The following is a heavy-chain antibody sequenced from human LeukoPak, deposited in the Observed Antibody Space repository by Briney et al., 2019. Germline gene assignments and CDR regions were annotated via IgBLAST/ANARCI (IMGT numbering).Heavy chain of an antibody. Sequence: SETLSLTCTVSGGSVSSGSYYWSWIRQPPGKGLEWIGYIYYSGSTNYNPSLKSRVTISVDTSKNQFSLKLSSVTAADTAVYYCARAASDFWSGYYYYYMDVWGKGTTVTVPS. D-gene: IGHD3-3*01. CDR2: IYYSGST. CDR3: ARAASDFWSGYYYYYMDV. V-gene: IGHV4-61*01. J-gene: IGHJ6*03. CDR1: GGSVSSGSYY.